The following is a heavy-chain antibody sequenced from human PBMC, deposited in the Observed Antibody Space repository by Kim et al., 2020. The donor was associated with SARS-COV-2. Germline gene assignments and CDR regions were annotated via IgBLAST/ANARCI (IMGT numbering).Heavy chain of an antibody. D-gene: IGHD3-9*01. J-gene: IGHJ5*02. V-gene: IGHV1-24*01. Sequence: KFQGRVTMTEDTSTDTAYMELSSLRSEDTAVYYCAPTYYDILTGYYWFDPWGQGTLVTVSS. CDR3: APTYYDILTGYYWFDP.